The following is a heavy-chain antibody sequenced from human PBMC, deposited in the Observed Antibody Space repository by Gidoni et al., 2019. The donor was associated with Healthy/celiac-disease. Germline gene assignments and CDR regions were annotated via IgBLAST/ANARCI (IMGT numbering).Heavy chain of an antibody. CDR2: INPNSGGT. CDR3: ARVGYYYGSGSHDAFDI. D-gene: IGHD3-10*01. Sequence: QVQLVQSGAEVKKPGASVKVSCKASGYTFTGYYMHWVRQAPGQGLEWMGWINPNSGGTNYAQTFQGRVTMTRDTSISTAYMELSRLRSDDTAVYYCARVGYYYGSGSHDAFDIWGQGTMVTVSS. CDR1: GYTFTGYY. J-gene: IGHJ3*02. V-gene: IGHV1-2*02.